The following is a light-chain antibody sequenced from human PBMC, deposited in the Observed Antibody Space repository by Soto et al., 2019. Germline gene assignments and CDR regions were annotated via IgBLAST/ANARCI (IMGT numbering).Light chain of an antibody. Sequence: DIQMTQSPFSLSASVGDRVTITCRARQSINRDLNWYQQKPGKAPNLLIYAAFTLESGVPSRFSGSGSGTDFTLTISSLHLEDFATYYCQQNYSTHPAFGGGTKVDIK. CDR1: QSINRD. CDR2: AAF. V-gene: IGKV1-39*01. J-gene: IGKJ4*01. CDR3: QQNYSTHPA.